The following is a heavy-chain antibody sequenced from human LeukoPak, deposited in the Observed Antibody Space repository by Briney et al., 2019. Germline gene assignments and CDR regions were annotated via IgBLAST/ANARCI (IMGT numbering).Heavy chain of an antibody. Sequence: RSSETLSLTCTVSGGSISSSSYYWGWIRQPPGKGLEWIGSIYYSGSTYYNPSLKSRVTISVDTSKNQFSLKLSSVTAADTAVYYCARDPSSTSSSISFDPWGQETLVTVSS. CDR3: ARDPSSTSSSISFDP. CDR1: GGSISSSSYY. D-gene: IGHD2-2*01. CDR2: IYYSGST. J-gene: IGHJ5*02. V-gene: IGHV4-39*07.